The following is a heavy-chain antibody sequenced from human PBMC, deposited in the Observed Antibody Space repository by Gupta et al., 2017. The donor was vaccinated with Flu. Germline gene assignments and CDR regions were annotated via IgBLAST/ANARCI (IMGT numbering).Heavy chain of an antibody. CDR2: IYYSGST. D-gene: IGHD2-2*01. J-gene: IGHJ4*02. Sequence: QVQLQESGPGLVKPSQTLSLTCTVSGGSISSGGYYWSWLRQHPGKGMGWIGYIYYSGSTYYNPYLKSRVTISVDTSKNQFSLKLSSVTAADTAVYYCARTYCSSTRCYYYFDYWGQGTLVTVSS. V-gene: IGHV4-31*03. CDR1: GGSISSGGYY. CDR3: ARTYCSSTRCYYYFDY.